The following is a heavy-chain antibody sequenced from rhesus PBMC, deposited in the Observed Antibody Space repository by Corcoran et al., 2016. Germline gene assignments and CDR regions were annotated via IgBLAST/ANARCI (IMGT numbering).Heavy chain of an antibody. CDR2: IPGSGGIP. CDR1: GGSIRSNY. V-gene: IGHV4-173*01. J-gene: IGHJ4*01. Sequence: QLQLQESGPGLVKPSEPLSLTCAVSGGSIRSNYWSCIRQPPGKGLEWIGSIPGSGGIPDYTPSLKSRVTSSTDTSKNHFSLNVSSGTAADTAVYYCARGTNDYWGQGVLVTVSS. CDR3: ARGTNDY. D-gene: IGHD3-3*01.